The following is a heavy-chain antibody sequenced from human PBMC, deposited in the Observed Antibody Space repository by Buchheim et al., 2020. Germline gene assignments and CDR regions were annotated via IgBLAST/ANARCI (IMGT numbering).Heavy chain of an antibody. CDR3: ARGYWQNFFDY. D-gene: IGHD2-8*02. CDR2: INPNSGGT. J-gene: IGHJ4*02. CDR1: GFTFIAHY. Sequence: QVQLVQSGAEVRKPGASVKVSCKASGFTFIAHYMHWVRQAPGQGLEWMGWINPNSGGTKYAQNFQGRVTMTRDTSISTAYMELSSLGSDDTAVYYCARGYWQNFFDYWGQGSL. V-gene: IGHV1-2*02.